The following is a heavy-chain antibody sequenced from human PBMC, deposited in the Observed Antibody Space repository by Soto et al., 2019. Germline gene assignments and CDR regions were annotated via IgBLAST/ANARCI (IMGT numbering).Heavy chain of an antibody. CDR1: GFSFSNSL. J-gene: IGHJ4*02. CDR3: PKEHVLSTKNYDSSGYPIDY. CDR2: ISGSGFNT. V-gene: IGHV3-23*01. D-gene: IGHD3-22*01. Sequence: GGSLRLSCAVSGFSFSNSLMSWVRQAPVKGLEWISAISGSGFNTYYAHSVKGRFTISRDNSKNILSLQLNSLRADDTAVYYCPKEHVLSTKNYDSSGYPIDYWGEGTL.